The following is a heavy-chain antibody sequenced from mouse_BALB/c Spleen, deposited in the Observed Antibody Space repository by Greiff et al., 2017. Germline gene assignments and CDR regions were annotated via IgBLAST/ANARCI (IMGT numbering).Heavy chain of an antibody. Sequence: EVKLVESGGGLVQPGGSLKLSCAASGFTFSSYGMSWVRQTPDKRLELVATINSNGGSTYYPDSVKGRFTISRDNAKNTLYLQMSSLKSEDTAMYYCASRGNLAWFAYWGQGTLVTVSA. CDR3: ASRGNLAWFAY. J-gene: IGHJ3*01. D-gene: IGHD2-1*01. CDR1: GFTFSSYG. CDR2: INSNGGST. V-gene: IGHV5-6-3*01.